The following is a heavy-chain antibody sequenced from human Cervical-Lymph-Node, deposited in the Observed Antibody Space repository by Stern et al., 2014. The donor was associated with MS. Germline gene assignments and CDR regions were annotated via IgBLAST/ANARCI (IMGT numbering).Heavy chain of an antibody. CDR2: VWYDGSTA. V-gene: IGHV3-33*01. CDR1: GFTFRSYG. D-gene: IGHD5-24*01. Sequence: DQLVESGGGVVQPGTSLRLSCAASGFTFRSYGMHWVRQAPGKGLGWGALVWYDGSTAYYRNSVKGRFTISRDNSNNTLFLQMNSLTAEDTAVYYCARGHIPYAYNYLFDYWGQGTLVTVSS. J-gene: IGHJ4*02. CDR3: ARGHIPYAYNYLFDY.